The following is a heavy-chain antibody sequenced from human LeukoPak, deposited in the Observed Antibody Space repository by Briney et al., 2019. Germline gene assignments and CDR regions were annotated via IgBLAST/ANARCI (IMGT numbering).Heavy chain of an antibody. D-gene: IGHD3-22*01. V-gene: IGHV3-53*01. J-gene: IGHJ4*02. CDR2: IYSGGST. CDR3: TRDPAYYFDISGYAYFDF. Sequence: GGSLRLSCAASGFTVSSNYMSWVRQAPGKGLEWVSVIYSGGSTYYADSVKGRFTISRDNAKNSLFLQMNSLRVEDTAVYYCTRDPAYYFDISGYAYFDFWGQGTLVTVSS. CDR1: GFTVSSNY.